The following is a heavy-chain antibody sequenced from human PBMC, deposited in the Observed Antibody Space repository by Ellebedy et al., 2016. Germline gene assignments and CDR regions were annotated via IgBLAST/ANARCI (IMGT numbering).Heavy chain of an antibody. V-gene: IGHV3-66*01. CDR1: GFSVSSNY. CDR3: ARGNTIPGPEPLDY. J-gene: IGHJ4*02. Sequence: GESLKISCVVSGFSVSSNYLSWVRQAPGKGLEWVSVIYAGGTTFYADSVKGRFTISRDNSKNTLYLQMNRLRAEDTAMYSCARGNTIPGPEPLDYWGPGTLITVSS. CDR2: IYAGGTT. D-gene: IGHD1-14*01.